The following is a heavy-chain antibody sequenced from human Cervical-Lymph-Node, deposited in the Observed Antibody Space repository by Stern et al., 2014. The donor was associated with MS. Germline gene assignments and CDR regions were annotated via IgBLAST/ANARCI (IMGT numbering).Heavy chain of an antibody. CDR1: GFSLSTSGVG. CDR3: AHRRDGRVDPTRLHVYVDY. Sequence: QVTLKESGPTLVKPTQTLTLTCTFSGFSLSTSGVGVGWIRQPPGKSLEWLALIYLDDDKRYSPSLKSRLAITKDTSKNQVVLTMANMDPVVTATYYCAHRRDGRVDPTRLHVYVDYWGQGTLVTVSS. D-gene: IGHD5-24*01. J-gene: IGHJ4*02. CDR2: IYLDDDK. V-gene: IGHV2-5*02.